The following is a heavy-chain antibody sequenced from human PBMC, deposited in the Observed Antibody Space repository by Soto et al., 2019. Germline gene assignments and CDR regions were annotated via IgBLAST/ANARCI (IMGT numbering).Heavy chain of an antibody. CDR3: DSVNFRFSYGIDV. CDR1: GPTFSGSE. V-gene: IGHV3-48*03. J-gene: IGHJ6*01. CDR2: ISKSSSVI. Sequence: PGGSLRLSCAASGPTFSGSEMHWVRQAPGKGLEWVAYISKSSSVIYYADSVKGRFTISRDNAKNLLYLQMNSLRAEDTAVYFCDSVNFRFSYGIDVRGQRTTVTLAX. D-gene: IGHD4-4*01.